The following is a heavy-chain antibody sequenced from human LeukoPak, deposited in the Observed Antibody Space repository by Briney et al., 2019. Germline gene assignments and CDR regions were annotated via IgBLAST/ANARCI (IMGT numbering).Heavy chain of an antibody. CDR2: IYHSGST. Sequence: PSATLSLTCAVAGYSISSGYYWGWVRQPPGKGLEWIGSIYHSGSTYYNPSLKSRVTISVDTSKNQFSLKLSSVTAADTAVYYCARPRRDGYNLYYWGQGTLVTVSS. CDR1: GYSISSGYY. J-gene: IGHJ4*02. V-gene: IGHV4-38-2*01. CDR3: ARPRRDGYNLYY. D-gene: IGHD5-24*01.